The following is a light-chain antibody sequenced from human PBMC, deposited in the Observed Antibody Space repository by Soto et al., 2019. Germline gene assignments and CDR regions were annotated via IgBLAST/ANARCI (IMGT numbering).Light chain of an antibody. CDR3: SSYSTTTTPQWV. J-gene: IGLJ3*02. Sequence: QSALTQPASVSGSPGQSITISCTGTSGDVGGYYYVSWYQQLPGKAPKLMIYKVSDRPSGVSTRFSASKSGNTASLTISGLQAEDEADYYCSSYSTTTTPQWVFGGGTQLTVL. V-gene: IGLV2-14*01. CDR1: SGDVGGYYY. CDR2: KVS.